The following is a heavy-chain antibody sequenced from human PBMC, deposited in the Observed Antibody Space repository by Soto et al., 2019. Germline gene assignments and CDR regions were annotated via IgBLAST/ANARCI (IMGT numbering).Heavy chain of an antibody. D-gene: IGHD2-21*02. J-gene: IGHJ4*02. CDR3: VTGGDGYRFDY. CDR1: GGSISSYY. V-gene: IGHV4-59*01. Sequence: LSLTCTVSGGSISSYYWSWIRQPPGKGLEWIGYIYYSGSNNYNPSLKSRVTMSVDRSKNHFSLKLTSVTAADTAVYYCVTGGDGYRFDYWGQGTLVTVSS. CDR2: IYYSGSN.